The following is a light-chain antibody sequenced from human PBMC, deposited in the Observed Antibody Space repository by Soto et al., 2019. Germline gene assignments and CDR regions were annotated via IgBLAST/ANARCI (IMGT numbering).Light chain of an antibody. CDR1: RSNIETNY. J-gene: IGLJ3*02. Sequence: QSVLTQPPSASGTPGQRVTISCSGGRSNIETNYVYWYQQLPGTAPELLVYRSDRRPSGVPDRFSGSKSGTSASLAISGLRAEDEAQYYCAAWDDSLRGVVFGGVTKLTVL. V-gene: IGLV1-47*01. CDR3: AAWDDSLRGVV. CDR2: RSD.